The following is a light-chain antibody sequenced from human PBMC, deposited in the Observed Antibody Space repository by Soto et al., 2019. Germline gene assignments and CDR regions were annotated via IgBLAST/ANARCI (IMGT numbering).Light chain of an antibody. CDR2: ATS. Sequence: DVQMTQSPSSLSAFVGDRVTITCRASQGIAPYLAWFQQKPGKVPKLLIYATSTLQSGVPSRFSGSGSGTDFTLTINSLQPEDVGTYYCQKYNIAPLTFGGGTKLEIK. CDR1: QGIAPY. V-gene: IGKV1-27*01. CDR3: QKYNIAPLT. J-gene: IGKJ4*01.